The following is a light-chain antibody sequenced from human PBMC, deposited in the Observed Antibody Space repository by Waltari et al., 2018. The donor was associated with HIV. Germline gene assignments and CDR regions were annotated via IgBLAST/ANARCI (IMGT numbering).Light chain of an antibody. CDR3: SSYTSSSTLDVV. Sequence: QSALTQPASVSGSPGQSITISCTGTSSDVGGYNYVSWYQQHPGKAPKLRIYDVSNRPSVVSKRFSGSKSGNTASLTISGLQAEDDADYYCSSYTSSSTLDVVFGGGTKLTVL. V-gene: IGLV2-14*03. CDR1: SSDVGGYNY. J-gene: IGLJ2*01. CDR2: DVS.